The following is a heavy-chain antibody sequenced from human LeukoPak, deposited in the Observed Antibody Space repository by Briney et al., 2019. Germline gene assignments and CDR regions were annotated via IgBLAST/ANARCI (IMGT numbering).Heavy chain of an antibody. CDR2: IYTSGST. CDR3: ARDLLSALGYCSSTSCFWGFDP. Sequence: SETLSLTCTVSGGSISSDYWSWIRQPAGKGLEWIGRIYTSGSTNYNPSLKSRVTMSVDTSKNQFSLKLSSVTAADTAVYYCARDLLSALGYCSSTSCFWGFDPWGQGTLVTVSS. CDR1: GGSISSDY. V-gene: IGHV4-4*07. D-gene: IGHD2-2*01. J-gene: IGHJ5*02.